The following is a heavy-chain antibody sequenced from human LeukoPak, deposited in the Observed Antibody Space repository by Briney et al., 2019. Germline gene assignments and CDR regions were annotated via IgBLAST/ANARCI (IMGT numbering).Heavy chain of an antibody. CDR2: ISSSNTYI. D-gene: IGHD6-13*01. V-gene: IGHV3-21*04. Sequence: PGGSLRLSCAASGFTFSSYTMNWVRQAPGKGLEWVSSISSSNTYIYYADSVKGRFTISRDNAKNSLFLQMNSLRAEDTAVYYCAKDEDIAASLANYWGQGTLVTVSS. J-gene: IGHJ4*02. CDR3: AKDEDIAASLANY. CDR1: GFTFSSYT.